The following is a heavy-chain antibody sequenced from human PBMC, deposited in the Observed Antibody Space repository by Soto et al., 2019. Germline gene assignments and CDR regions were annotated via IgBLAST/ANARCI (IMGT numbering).Heavy chain of an antibody. CDR1: GGSISSYY. CDR2: VYYNGFT. J-gene: IGHJ5*02. CDR3: ARMGDFWSGPGELDP. D-gene: IGHD3-3*01. V-gene: IGHV4-59*08. Sequence: PSETLSLTCTVSGGSISSYYWSWIRQPPGKGLEWIGYVYYNGFTYYNPSLKSRVTISVDTSKNQFSLKLSSVTAADTAFYYCARMGDFWSGPGELDPWGQGTLVTVSS.